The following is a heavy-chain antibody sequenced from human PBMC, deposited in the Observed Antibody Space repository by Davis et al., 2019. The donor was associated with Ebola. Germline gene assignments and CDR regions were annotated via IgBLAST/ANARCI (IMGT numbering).Heavy chain of an antibody. V-gene: IGHV3-23*01. CDR1: GFRSSSHV. CDR2: PAGSGYTA. D-gene: IGHD6-19*01. J-gene: IGHJ5*01. Sequence: GESLKISCAASGFRSSSHVMGRVRPAPGKGLEWVSRPAGSGYTADYGDSVRGRFTISRDNSKNSLYLQMISLRAEDTAVYFCVHPFFLDSSGWFDYWGQGSLVTVSS. CDR3: VHPFFLDSSGWFDY.